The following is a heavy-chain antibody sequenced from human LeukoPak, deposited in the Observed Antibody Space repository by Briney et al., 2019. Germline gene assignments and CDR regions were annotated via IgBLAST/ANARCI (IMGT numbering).Heavy chain of an antibody. CDR2: INPNSGGT. V-gene: IGHV1-2*02. Sequence: ASVKVSCKASGYTFTGYYMHWVRQAPGQGLEWMGWINPNSGGTNYAQKFQGRVTMPRDTSISTAYMELSRLRSDDTAVYYCARTDYIWGSYLGYWGQGTLVTVSS. J-gene: IGHJ4*02. CDR3: ARTDYIWGSYLGY. D-gene: IGHD3-16*01. CDR1: GYTFTGYY.